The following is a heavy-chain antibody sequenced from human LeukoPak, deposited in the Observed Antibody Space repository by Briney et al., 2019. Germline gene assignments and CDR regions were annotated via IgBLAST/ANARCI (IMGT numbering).Heavy chain of an antibody. J-gene: IGHJ6*02. D-gene: IGHD6-19*01. CDR2: IHQSGST. Sequence: PSETLSLTCSVSGGSLSTYYWTWTRQPPGKGLEWIGFIHQSGSTEYNPSLKSRVTMSLDTSRNQFSLKMSTVTAADTAVYYCSREQYTSGGSGWFGMDVWGQGTTVTVSS. CDR3: SREQYTSGGSGWFGMDV. V-gene: IGHV4-59*12. CDR1: GGSLSTYY.